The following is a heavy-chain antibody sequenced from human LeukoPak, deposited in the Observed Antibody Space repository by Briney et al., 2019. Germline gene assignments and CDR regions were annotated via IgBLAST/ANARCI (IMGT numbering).Heavy chain of an antibody. D-gene: IGHD2-8*01. V-gene: IGHV3-30*03. J-gene: IGHJ5*02. CDR3: VRAYPMTMGPTLRYTWLDP. Sequence: MSHDGNNKDYADSVKGRLIISRDNSGNTLYLQMNSLSSEDTAVYFCVRAYPMTMGPTLRYTWLDPWGQGSMVIVSS. CDR2: MSHDGNNK.